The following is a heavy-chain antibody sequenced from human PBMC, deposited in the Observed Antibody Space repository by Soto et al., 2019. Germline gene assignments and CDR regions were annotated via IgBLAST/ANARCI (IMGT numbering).Heavy chain of an antibody. CDR1: GGSIRSYY. CDR3: AREGVYYDYVWGTYRTTPYYFDY. V-gene: IGHV4-59*01. CDR2: IYYNGST. D-gene: IGHD3-16*01. J-gene: IGHJ4*02. Sequence: SETLSLTCTVSGGSIRSYYWSWIRQPPGKGLEWIGYIYYNGSTNFYPSLKSRVTISVDTSKKQFSLKLSPVTAADTAVYYCAREGVYYDYVWGTYRTTPYYFDYWGQGTLVTVSS.